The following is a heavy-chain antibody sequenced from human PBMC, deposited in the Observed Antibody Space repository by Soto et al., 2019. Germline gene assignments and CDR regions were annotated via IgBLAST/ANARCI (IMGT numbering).Heavy chain of an antibody. CDR3: ARGREGDY. V-gene: IGHV1-18*01. CDR1: GYDFTTYG. CDR2: ISAHNGNT. J-gene: IGHJ4*02. Sequence: QVHLVQSGAEVKNPGASVKVSCKGSGYDFTTYGITWVRQAPGQGLEWMAWISAHNGNTNYAPNLQGRVTVTRDTSTSTAYIELRSLRSDDTAVYYCARGREGDYWGQGALVTVSS.